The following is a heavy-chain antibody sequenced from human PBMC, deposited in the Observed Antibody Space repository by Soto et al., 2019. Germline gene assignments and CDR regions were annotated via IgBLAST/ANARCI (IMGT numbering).Heavy chain of an antibody. CDR3: TTRPSSVGWFDP. Sequence: WTWIRQPPGKGLEWIGNIYYSGSTNYSPFLKGRVTISIDTSKNQFSMQLTSVTAADTAIYYCTTRPSSVGWFDPWGQGTLVTVSS. D-gene: IGHD6-6*01. J-gene: IGHJ5*02. CDR2: IYYSGST. V-gene: IGHV4-59*01.